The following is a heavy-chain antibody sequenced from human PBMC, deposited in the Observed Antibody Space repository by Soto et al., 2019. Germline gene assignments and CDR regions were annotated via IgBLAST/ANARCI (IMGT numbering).Heavy chain of an antibody. V-gene: IGHV3-48*03. CDR1: GFTFSSYE. CDR2: ISSSGSTI. J-gene: IGHJ4*02. Sequence: AGGSLRLSCAASGFTFSSYEMNWVRQAPGKGLEWVSYISSSGSTIYYADSVKGRFTISRDNAKNSLYLQMNSLRAEDTAVYYCARVSRPAPAVEPSFDYWGQGTLVTVSS. CDR3: ARVSRPAPAVEPSFDY. D-gene: IGHD1-1*01.